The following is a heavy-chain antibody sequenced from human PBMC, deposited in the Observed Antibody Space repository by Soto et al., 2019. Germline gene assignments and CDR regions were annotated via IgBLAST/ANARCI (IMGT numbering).Heavy chain of an antibody. D-gene: IGHD1-7*01. J-gene: IGHJ3*01. CDR2: ISGDGSGT. CDR1: EFTFRSYW. V-gene: IGHV3-74*01. Sequence: GGSLRLSCAASEFTFRSYWMHWVRQSPGKGLVWVSRISGDGSGTNYADSMKGRFTISRDNAKNTVYLQIDSLRAEDTAVYYCARSLPGTYGAFDLWGQGTMVTVSS. CDR3: ARSLPGTYGAFDL.